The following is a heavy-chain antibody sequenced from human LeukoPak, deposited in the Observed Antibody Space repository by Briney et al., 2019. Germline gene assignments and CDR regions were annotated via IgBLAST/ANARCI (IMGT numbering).Heavy chain of an antibody. CDR2: ISANGGFM. J-gene: IGHJ3*02. CDR1: GFNFDDYA. D-gene: IGHD3-22*01. V-gene: IGHV3-9*03. CDR3: TKEVQRWHSYFYRPSYALDI. Sequence: HPGRSLRLSCAVSGFNFDDYAIHWVRQGPGKGLEWVAGISANGGFMSYGESVKGRFTISRDNPRNSVFLQMNFLRAEDMAMYFCTKEVQRWHSYFYRPSYALDIWGQGTMVSVSS.